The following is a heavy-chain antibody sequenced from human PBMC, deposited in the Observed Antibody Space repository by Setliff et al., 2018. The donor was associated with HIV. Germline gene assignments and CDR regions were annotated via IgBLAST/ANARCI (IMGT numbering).Heavy chain of an antibody. D-gene: IGHD6-19*01. CDR3: ARRLSSGSYFGY. Sequence: GGSLRLSCAASGFTFSNYWMGWVRQAPGKGLGWVANIKEDGSEKYYVDSVKGRFTISRDNAKNSLYLQMNSLRAEDTAVYYCARRLSSGSYFGYWGQGTLVTVSS. J-gene: IGHJ4*02. CDR1: GFTFSNYW. CDR2: IKEDGSEK. V-gene: IGHV3-7*03.